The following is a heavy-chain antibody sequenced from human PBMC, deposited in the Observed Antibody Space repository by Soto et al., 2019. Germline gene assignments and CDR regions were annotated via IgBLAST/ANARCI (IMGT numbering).Heavy chain of an antibody. CDR1: EFSLSTSGVG. CDR3: IQSRCGGDCLQSYASYYYSGMDV. CDR2: IYWDDDK. J-gene: IGHJ6*02. D-gene: IGHD2-21*02. Sequence: GPSLVNRIQTLTLTGTFYEFSLSTSGVGVGWIRQPPGKALEWLALIYWDDDKRYSPSLKSRLTITKDTSKNQVVLTMTNMDPVDTATYYCIQSRCGGDCLQSYASYYYSGMDVWGQGTTVTVS. V-gene: IGHV2-5*02.